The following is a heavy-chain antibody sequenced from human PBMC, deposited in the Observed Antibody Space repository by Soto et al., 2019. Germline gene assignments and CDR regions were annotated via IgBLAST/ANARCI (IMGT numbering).Heavy chain of an antibody. D-gene: IGHD3-22*01. CDR1: GFTFSSYG. CDR3: ARDLLKSYYDSSGYPTDY. J-gene: IGHJ4*02. Sequence: QVQLVESGGGVVQPGRSLRLSCAASGFTFSSYGMHWVRQAPGKGLEWVAVIWYDGSNKYYADSVKGRFTISRDNSKNTLYLQMNSLRAEDTAVYYCARDLLKSYYDSSGYPTDYWGQGTLVTVSS. CDR2: IWYDGSNK. V-gene: IGHV3-33*01.